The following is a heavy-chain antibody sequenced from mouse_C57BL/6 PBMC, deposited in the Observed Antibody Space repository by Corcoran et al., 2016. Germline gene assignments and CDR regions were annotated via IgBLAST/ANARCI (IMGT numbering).Heavy chain of an antibody. J-gene: IGHJ2*01. Sequence: EVQLQQSGPELVKPGASVKIPCKASGYTFTDYNMDWVKQSHGKSLEWIGDINPNNGGTSYNQKFKGKATLTVDKSSSTAYMELRSLTSEDSAVYYCARSTTVVAYYVYYWGQGTTLTVSS. CDR2: INPNNGGT. CDR1: GYTFTDYN. CDR3: ARSTTVVAYYVYY. V-gene: IGHV1-18*01. D-gene: IGHD1-1*01.